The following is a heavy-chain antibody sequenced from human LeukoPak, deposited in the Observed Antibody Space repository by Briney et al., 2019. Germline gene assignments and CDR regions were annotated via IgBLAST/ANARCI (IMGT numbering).Heavy chain of an antibody. V-gene: IGHV3-48*01. D-gene: IGHD6-19*01. Sequence: GRSLRLSCAASGFTFSGYIMNWVRQAPGKGLGWVSFIGTSGNPIYYADSVKGRFTVSRDNAKNSLYLQMNSLRAEDTAVYYCARDQWLDYWGQGTLVTVSS. J-gene: IGHJ4*02. CDR3: ARDQWLDY. CDR1: GFTFSGYI. CDR2: IGTSGNPI.